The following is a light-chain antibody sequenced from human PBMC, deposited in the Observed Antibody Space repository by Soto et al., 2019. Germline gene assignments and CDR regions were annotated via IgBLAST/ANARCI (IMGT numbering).Light chain of an antibody. V-gene: IGLV2-14*01. J-gene: IGLJ3*02. Sequence: QSVLTQPASVSGSPGQSITISCTGTSNDVGGYAYVSWYQQYPGKAPKLVISEVSNRPSGVSHRFSGSRSGNTAALTISGLQAEDEADYYCSSYTVSATPVFGGGTKVTVL. CDR1: SNDVGGYAY. CDR2: EVS. CDR3: SSYTVSATPV.